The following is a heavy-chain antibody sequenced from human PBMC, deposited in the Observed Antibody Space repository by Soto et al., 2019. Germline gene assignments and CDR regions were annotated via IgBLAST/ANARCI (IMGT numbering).Heavy chain of an antibody. J-gene: IGHJ6*02. CDR1: GGSISSYY. D-gene: IGHD1-7*01. Sequence: SETLSLTCTVSGGSISSYYWSWIRQPRGKGLEWIGYIYYSGSTNYNPSLKSRVTISVDTSKNQFSLKLSSVTAADTAVYYCARELELDGMDVWGQGTTVTVSS. CDR3: ARELELDGMDV. CDR2: IYYSGST. V-gene: IGHV4-59*01.